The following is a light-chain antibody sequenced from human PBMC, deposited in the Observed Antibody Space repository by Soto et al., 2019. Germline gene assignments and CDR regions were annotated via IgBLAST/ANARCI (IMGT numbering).Light chain of an antibody. CDR1: QSLLDSSNNKNS. V-gene: IGKV4-1*01. J-gene: IGKJ2*01. Sequence: DIVLTQSPDSLAVSLGERATIKCMSSQSLLDSSNNKNSLAWYQQKPGQPPTLLIYWASTRESGVPDRFGGGRSGTDFTLTITSLQAEDVAVYYCQQYSSNPQTFGQGTKLEIK. CDR2: WAS. CDR3: QQYSSNPQT.